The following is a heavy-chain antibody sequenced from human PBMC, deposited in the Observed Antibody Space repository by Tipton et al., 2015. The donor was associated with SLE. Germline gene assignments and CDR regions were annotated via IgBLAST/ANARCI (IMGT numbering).Heavy chain of an antibody. CDR2: VYSSGST. V-gene: IGHV4-61*02. J-gene: IGHJ3*02. CDR1: GGSFSGGNYY. CDR3: ARGDWGPYRDAFDI. Sequence: TLSLTCSVSGGSFSGGNYYWNWIRQPAGKGLEWIGRVYSSGSTNYNPSLKSRVTISVDTSKNQFSLKLTSVTAADTAVYYCARGDWGPYRDAFDIWGQGTIVTVPS. D-gene: IGHD7-27*01.